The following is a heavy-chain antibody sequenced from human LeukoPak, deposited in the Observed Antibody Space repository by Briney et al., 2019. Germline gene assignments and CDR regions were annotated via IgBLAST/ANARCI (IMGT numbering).Heavy chain of an antibody. CDR2: IRYDGSHK. CDR3: AKNPGDGYPY. V-gene: IGHV3-30*02. D-gene: IGHD5-24*01. Sequence: GGSLRLSCAASGFIFSDYVMNWLRQAPGRGLEWVAYIRYDGSHKYYIDSVKGRFTISRDNSKNTLYLQMNSLRAEDTAVYYCAKNPGDGYPYWGQGTLVTVSS. J-gene: IGHJ4*02. CDR1: GFIFSDYV.